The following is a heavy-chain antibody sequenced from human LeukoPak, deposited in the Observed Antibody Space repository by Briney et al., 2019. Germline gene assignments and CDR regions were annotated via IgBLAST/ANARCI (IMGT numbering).Heavy chain of an antibody. CDR1: GFTFDDYA. CDR2: ISWNSGSI. J-gene: IGHJ4*02. V-gene: IGHV3-9*01. Sequence: GGSLRLSCAASGFTFDDYAMHWVRQAPGKGLEWVSGISWNSGSIGYADSVKGRFTISRDNAKNSLYLQMNSLRAEDTALYYCAKAHYYDSSGYYLDYWGQGTLVTVSS. D-gene: IGHD3-22*01. CDR3: AKAHYYDSSGYYLDY.